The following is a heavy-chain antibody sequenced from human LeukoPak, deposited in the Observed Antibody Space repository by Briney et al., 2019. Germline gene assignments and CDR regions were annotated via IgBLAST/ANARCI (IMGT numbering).Heavy chain of an antibody. D-gene: IGHD6-13*01. CDR3: ARDRGSSWYYFEY. CDR2: ISAYNGNT. CDR1: GYTFTSYA. Sequence: GASVKVSCRASGYTFTSYAFSWVRQAPGQGLEWMGWISAYNGNTKYAQKFQGRVTMTTDTSTSTAYMEVRSLRSDDTAVYYCARDRGSSWYYFEYWGQGALVTVSS. V-gene: IGHV1-18*01. J-gene: IGHJ4*02.